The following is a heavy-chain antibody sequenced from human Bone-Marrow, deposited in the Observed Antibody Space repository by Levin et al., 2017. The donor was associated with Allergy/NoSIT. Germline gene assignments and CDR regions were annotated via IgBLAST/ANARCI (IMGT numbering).Heavy chain of an antibody. CDR1: EFTVSSNY. V-gene: IGHV3-53*01. CDR2: IYSVGST. D-gene: IGHD6-19*01. Sequence: GGSLRLSCAASEFTVSSNYMRWVRQAPGKGLEWVSLIYSVGSTYYADSVKGRFTISRDNSKNTLYLQMNSLRAADTAVYYCATSPSSGAWGQGTLVTVSS. J-gene: IGHJ5*02. CDR3: ATSPSSGA.